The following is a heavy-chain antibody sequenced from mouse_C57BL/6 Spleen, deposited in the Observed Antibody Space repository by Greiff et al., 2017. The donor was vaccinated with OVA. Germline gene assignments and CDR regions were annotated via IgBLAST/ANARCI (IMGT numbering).Heavy chain of an antibody. CDR2: ISSGSSTI. V-gene: IGHV5-17*01. CDR1: GFTFSDYG. CDR3: ARRGDYYGSSGYFDV. D-gene: IGHD1-1*01. Sequence: EVKLVESGGGLVKPGGSLKLSCAASGFTFSDYGMHWVRQAPEKGLEWVAYISSGSSTIYYADTVKGRFTLSRDNAKNTLFLQMTSLRSEDTAMYYGARRGDYYGSSGYFDVWGTGTTVTVSS. J-gene: IGHJ1*03.